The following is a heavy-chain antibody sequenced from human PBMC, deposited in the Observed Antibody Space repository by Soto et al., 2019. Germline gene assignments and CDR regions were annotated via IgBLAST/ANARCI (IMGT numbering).Heavy chain of an antibody. J-gene: IGHJ3*02. CDR2: ISRSGSPI. Sequence: GSLRLSCTAFGFSLSSYEMDWVRQAPGKGLEWVSHISRSGSPIYYADSVKGRFTISRDNAKNSVFLQMNSLRAEDTAVYYCARVFGDYLIDAFDIWGQGTMVTVSS. CDR1: GFSLSSYE. V-gene: IGHV3-48*03. D-gene: IGHD4-17*01. CDR3: ARVFGDYLIDAFDI.